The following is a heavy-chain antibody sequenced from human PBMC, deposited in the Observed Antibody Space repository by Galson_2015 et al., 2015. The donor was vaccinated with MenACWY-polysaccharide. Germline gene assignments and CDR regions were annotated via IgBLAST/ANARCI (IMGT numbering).Heavy chain of an antibody. CDR1: GFTFTDYY. D-gene: IGHD6-6*01. CDR2: ISHSGNTA. V-gene: IGHV3-11*01. J-gene: IGHJ6*02. CDR3: ARYPKTVTARPLYGLDV. Sequence: SLRLSCAASGFTFTDYYMTWIRQAPGKGLDWISHISHSGNTAYTADSMMGRLAISRDNAKNSLYLEMNSLRVEDTAMYYCARYPKTVTARPLYGLDVWGQGATVIVSS.